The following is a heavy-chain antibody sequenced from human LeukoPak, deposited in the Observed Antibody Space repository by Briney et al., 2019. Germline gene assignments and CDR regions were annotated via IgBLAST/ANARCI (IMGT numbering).Heavy chain of an antibody. V-gene: IGHV3-21*01. Sequence: GGSLRLSCAASGFTFSSYSMNWVRQAPGKGLEWVSSISSSSSYIYYADSVKGRFTISRDNAKNSLYLQMNSLRAEDTAVYYCARITMVRGAVNWFDPWGQGTLVTVSS. CDR1: GFTFSSYS. J-gene: IGHJ5*02. CDR3: ARITMVRGAVNWFDP. D-gene: IGHD3-10*01. CDR2: ISSSSSYI.